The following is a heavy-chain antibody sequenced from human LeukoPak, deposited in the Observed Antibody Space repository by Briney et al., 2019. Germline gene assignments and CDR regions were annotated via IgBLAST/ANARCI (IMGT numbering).Heavy chain of an antibody. V-gene: IGHV1-2*02. Sequence: GASVKVSCKASGYTFTAYYMHWVRQAPGQGLESMGWISPNSGGTHYAQKFQGRVTMTRDTSISTAYMEVTSLTSDDTAVYYCARDSLGPTDYWGQGTLVTVSS. CDR1: GYTFTAYY. CDR3: ARDSLGPTDY. CDR2: ISPNSGGT. J-gene: IGHJ4*02.